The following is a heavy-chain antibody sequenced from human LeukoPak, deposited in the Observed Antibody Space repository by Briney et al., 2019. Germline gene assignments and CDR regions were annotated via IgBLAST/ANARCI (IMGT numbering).Heavy chain of an antibody. D-gene: IGHD6-13*01. CDR1: GFPFSTYL. CDR2: IKQDGTEK. J-gene: IGHJ4*02. Sequence: GGSLRLSCAASGFPFSTYLMAWVRQAPGKGLEWVANIKQDGTEKYYVDSVKGRFSISRDNANNSLYLQMNSLRAEDTAVYYCASERPSSSWYDYWGQGTLVTVSS. CDR3: ASERPSSSWYDY. V-gene: IGHV3-7*01.